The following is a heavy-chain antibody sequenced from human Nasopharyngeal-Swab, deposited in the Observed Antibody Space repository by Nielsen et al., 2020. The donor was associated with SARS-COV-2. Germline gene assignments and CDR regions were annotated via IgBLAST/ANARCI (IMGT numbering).Heavy chain of an antibody. Sequence: ASVKVSCKASDYTFTSHGISWVRQAPGQGLEWMGWISAYNGNTNYAQNLQGRVTMTTDTSTSTAYMELRSLRSDDTAVYYCARVVPRGAFDIWGQGTMVTVSS. CDR1: DYTFTSHG. J-gene: IGHJ3*02. CDR2: ISAYNGNT. CDR3: ARVVPRGAFDI. V-gene: IGHV1-18*01. D-gene: IGHD2-2*01.